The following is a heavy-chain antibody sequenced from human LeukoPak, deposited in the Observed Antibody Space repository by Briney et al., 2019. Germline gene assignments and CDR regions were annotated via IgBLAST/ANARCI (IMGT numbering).Heavy chain of an antibody. CDR2: ISYDGSNK. J-gene: IGHJ4*02. CDR3: AREISVGASYYFDY. Sequence: GGSLRLSCAASGFTFSSYEMNWVRQAPGKGLEWVAVISYDGSNKYYADSVKGRFTISRDNSKNTLYLQMNSLRAEDTAVYYCAREISVGASYYFDYWGQGTLVTVSS. D-gene: IGHD1-26*01. CDR1: GFTFSSYE. V-gene: IGHV3-30*04.